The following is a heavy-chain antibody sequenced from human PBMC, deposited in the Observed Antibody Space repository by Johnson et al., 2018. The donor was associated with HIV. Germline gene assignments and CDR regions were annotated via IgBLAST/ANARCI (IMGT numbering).Heavy chain of an antibody. CDR3: ARDFNSGSPDGAFDI. CDR2: ISSIGGST. Sequence: VQLVESGGGVVRPGGSLTLSCAASGFTFSSFAMSWVRQAPGKGLEWVSGISSIGGSTYYADSVKGRFTISRDNSKNTLYLQMNSLRAEDTALYYCARDFNSGSPDGAFDIWGQGTMVTVSS. J-gene: IGHJ3*02. CDR1: GFTFSSFA. D-gene: IGHD4-23*01. V-gene: IGHV3-23*04.